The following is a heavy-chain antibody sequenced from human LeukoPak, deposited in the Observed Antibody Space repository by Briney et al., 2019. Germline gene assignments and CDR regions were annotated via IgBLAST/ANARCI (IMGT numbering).Heavy chain of an antibody. V-gene: IGHV3-7*01. J-gene: IGHJ4*02. Sequence: GGSLRLSCAASGFIISDFWMSWVRQAPGKGLEWVANINRGGTEKFSVDPVKGRFTISRDNAKNTLYLQMNSLRAEDTAVYYCARDRVGASTRWGQGTLVTVSS. CDR2: INRGGTEK. CDR1: GFIISDFW. D-gene: IGHD1-26*01. CDR3: ARDRVGASTR.